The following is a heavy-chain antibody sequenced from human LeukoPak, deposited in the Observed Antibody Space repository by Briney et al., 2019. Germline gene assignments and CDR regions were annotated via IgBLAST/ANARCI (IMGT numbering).Heavy chain of an antibody. CDR3: ARAKIQGAFWYFDL. V-gene: IGHV4-59*11. CDR2: MYDSGST. D-gene: IGHD1-1*01. Sequence: SETLSLTCTVSGGSLSNHYWSWIRQPPGKGLEWIGYMYDSGSTNYNPSLKSRVTISVDTSENQLSLKLTSVTAADTAVYYCARAKIQGAFWYFDLWGRGTLVTVSS. CDR1: GGSLSNHY. J-gene: IGHJ2*01.